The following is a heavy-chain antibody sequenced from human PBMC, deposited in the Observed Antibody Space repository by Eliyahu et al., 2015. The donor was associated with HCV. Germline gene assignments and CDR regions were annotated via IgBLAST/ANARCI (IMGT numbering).Heavy chain of an antibody. V-gene: IGHV4-34*01. Sequence: QVQLQQWGAGLLKPSETLSLTCAVYGGSFSGYYWSWIRQPPGKGLEWIGEINHSGSTNYNPSLKSRVTISVDTPKNQFSLKLSSVTAADTAVYYCARGPARIREVRGVMNYWGQGTLVTVSS. CDR1: GGSFSGYY. J-gene: IGHJ4*02. CDR2: INHSGST. D-gene: IGHD3-10*01. CDR3: ARGPARIREVRGVMNY.